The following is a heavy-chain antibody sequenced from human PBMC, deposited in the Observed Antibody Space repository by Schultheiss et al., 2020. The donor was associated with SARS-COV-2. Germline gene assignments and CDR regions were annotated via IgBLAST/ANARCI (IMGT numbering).Heavy chain of an antibody. CDR3: ARAWSSGYYGMDV. CDR1: GGSISSYY. J-gene: IGHJ6*02. D-gene: IGHD3-10*01. V-gene: IGHV4-59*12. Sequence: SQTLSLTCTVSGGSISSYYWSWIRQPPGKGLEWIGYIYYSGSTNYNPSLKSRVTISVDTSKNQFSLKLSSVTPEDTAVYYCARAWSSGYYGMDVWGQGTTVTVAS. CDR2: IYYSGST.